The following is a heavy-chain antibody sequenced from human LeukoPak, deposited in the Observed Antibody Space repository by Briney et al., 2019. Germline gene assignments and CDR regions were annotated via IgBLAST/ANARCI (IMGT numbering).Heavy chain of an antibody. Sequence: LSLTCTVSGGSISSYYWSWIRQAPGKGLEWVSGISWNSGSIGYADSVKGRFTISRDNAKNSLYLQMNSLRAEDTALYYCAKDIFGYYDSSGYFDYWGQGTLVTVSS. CDR3: AKDIFGYYDSSGYFDY. J-gene: IGHJ4*02. V-gene: IGHV3-9*01. CDR2: ISWNSGSI. CDR1: GGSISSYY. D-gene: IGHD3-22*01.